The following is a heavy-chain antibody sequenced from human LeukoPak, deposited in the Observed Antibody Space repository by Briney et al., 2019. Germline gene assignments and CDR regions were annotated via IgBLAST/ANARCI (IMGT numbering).Heavy chain of an antibody. CDR2: MNPNSGNT. Sequence: ASVKVSCKASGYTFTSYDINWVRQATGQGLEWMGWMNPNSGNTGYAQKFQGRVTITRNTSISTAYMELSSLRSEDTAVYYCARTLRGVVVVPATHYYYYYMDVWGKGTTVTVSS. D-gene: IGHD2-2*01. V-gene: IGHV1-8*03. CDR3: ARTLRGVVVVPATHYYYYYMDV. CDR1: GYTFTSYD. J-gene: IGHJ6*03.